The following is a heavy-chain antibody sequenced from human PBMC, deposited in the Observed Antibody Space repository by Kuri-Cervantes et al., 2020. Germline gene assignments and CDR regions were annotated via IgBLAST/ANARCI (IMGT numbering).Heavy chain of an antibody. CDR3: ARRVYASSADY. J-gene: IGHJ4*02. V-gene: IGHV4-34*01. Sequence: SETLSLTCAVYGGSFSGYYWGWIRQPPGKGLEWIGNIHSTGSTYYNPSLESRVSISVDTSKNQFSLKLKSVIAADTAIYYCARRVYASSADYWGQGTLVTVSS. CDR1: GGSFSGYY. D-gene: IGHD2-8*01. CDR2: IHSTGST.